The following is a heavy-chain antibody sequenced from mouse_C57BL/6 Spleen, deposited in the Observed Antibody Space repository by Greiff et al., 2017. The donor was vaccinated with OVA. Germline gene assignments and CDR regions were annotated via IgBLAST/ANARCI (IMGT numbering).Heavy chain of an antibody. Sequence: VKLMESGPGILQSSQTLSLTCSFSGFSLSTSGMGVSWIRQPSGKGLEWLAHIYWDDDKRYNPSLKSRLTISKDTSRNQVFLKITSVDTADTATDYCARRAVITTVVAGAMDYWGQGTSVTVSS. CDR3: ARRAVITTVVAGAMDY. D-gene: IGHD1-1*01. CDR2: IYWDDDK. CDR1: GFSLSTSGMG. V-gene: IGHV8-12*01. J-gene: IGHJ4*01.